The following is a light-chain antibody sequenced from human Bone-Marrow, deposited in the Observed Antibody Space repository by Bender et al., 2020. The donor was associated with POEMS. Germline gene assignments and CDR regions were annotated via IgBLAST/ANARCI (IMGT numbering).Light chain of an antibody. CDR2: EAN. V-gene: IGLV2-23*01. CDR3: CLYAGSRSP. CDR1: SSDVMNYDL. Sequence: QSALTQPPSVSGSPGQSITISCTGTSSDVMNYDLVSWYQHHPGRAPQLIIYEANKRPPGVSDRFSGSKSGNSAALTISALQAEDEADYYCCLYAGSRSPFGGGTKLTVL. J-gene: IGLJ2*01.